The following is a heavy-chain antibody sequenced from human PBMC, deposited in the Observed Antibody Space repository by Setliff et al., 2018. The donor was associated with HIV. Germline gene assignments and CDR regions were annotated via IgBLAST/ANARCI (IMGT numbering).Heavy chain of an antibody. V-gene: IGHV1-69*05. CDR3: ARDRDGYKFFDY. D-gene: IGHD5-12*01. Sequence: SVKASCKASGGTFSSYGITWVRQAPGQGLEWMGGSTPLFDTTSYAQKFQGRVTMTRDTSTRTVYMELSSLRSEDTAVYYCARDRDGYKFFDYWGQGTLVTVSS. J-gene: IGHJ4*02. CDR1: GGTFSSYG. CDR2: STPLFDTT.